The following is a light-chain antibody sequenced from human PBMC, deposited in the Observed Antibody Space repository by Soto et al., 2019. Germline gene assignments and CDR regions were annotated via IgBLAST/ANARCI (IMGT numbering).Light chain of an antibody. CDR3: QQYNNWPPYT. V-gene: IGKV3D-15*01. Sequence: EIVMTQSPATLSVSPGERATLSCRASQSVSSNLAWYQQKPAQAPRLLIYGASIRATGIPARFSGSVSGTEFTLTISSLQSEDFAVYYCQQYNNWPPYTLVQGTKLEIK. CDR2: GAS. CDR1: QSVSSN. J-gene: IGKJ2*01.